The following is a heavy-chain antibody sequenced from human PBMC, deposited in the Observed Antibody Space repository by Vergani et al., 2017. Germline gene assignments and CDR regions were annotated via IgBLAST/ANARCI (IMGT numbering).Heavy chain of an antibody. CDR1: GGSISSYY. Sequence: QVQLQESGPGLVKPSETLSLTCTVSGGSISSYYWSWIRQPPGKGLEWIGYIYYSGSTNYNPSLKSRVTISVDTSKNQFSLKLSSVTAADTAVYYCARWGVCPYPNWFDPWGQGTLVTVSS. CDR2: IYYSGST. V-gene: IGHV4-59*01. D-gene: IGHD3-16*01. CDR3: ARWGVCPYPNWFDP. J-gene: IGHJ5*02.